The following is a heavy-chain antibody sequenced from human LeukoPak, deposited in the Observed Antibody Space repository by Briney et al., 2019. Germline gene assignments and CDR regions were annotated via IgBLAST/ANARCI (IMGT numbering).Heavy chain of an antibody. V-gene: IGHV4-61*08. CDR1: GGSISSGGYS. J-gene: IGHJ3*02. CDR3: ARDGTYGQRSGAFDI. D-gene: IGHD1-26*01. CDR2: IYYSGST. Sequence: SQTLSLTCAVSGGSISSGGYSWSWIRQPPGKGLEWIGYIYYSGSTNYNPSLKSRVTISVDTSENQFSLKLSSVTAADTAVYYCARDGTYGQRSGAFDIWGQGTMVTVSS.